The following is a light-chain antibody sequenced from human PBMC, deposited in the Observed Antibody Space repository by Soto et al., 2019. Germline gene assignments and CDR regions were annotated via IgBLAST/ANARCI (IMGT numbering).Light chain of an antibody. CDR2: STN. J-gene: IGLJ2*01. Sequence: QTVVTQEPSFSVSPGGTVTLTCGLSSGSVSTTNYPSWVQQTPGQAPRTLIYSTNIRSSGVPDRFSGSMIGNRAALTITGAQADDESDYYCVVYMGNGRLFGGGTKVTVL. CDR1: SGSVSTTNY. V-gene: IGLV8-61*01. CDR3: VVYMGNGRL.